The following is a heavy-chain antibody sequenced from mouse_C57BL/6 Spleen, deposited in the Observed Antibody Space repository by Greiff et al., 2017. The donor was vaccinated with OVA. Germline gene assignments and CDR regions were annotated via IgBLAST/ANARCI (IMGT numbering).Heavy chain of an antibody. CDR1: GYTFTSYW. Sequence: VQLQQPGAELVRPGSSVKLSCKASGYTFTSYWMHWVKQRPIQGLEWIGNIDPSDSETHYNQKFKDKATLTVDKSSSTAYMQLSSLTSEDSAVYYCARGEGTGGWYFDVWGTGTTVTVSS. J-gene: IGHJ1*03. D-gene: IGHD3-3*01. CDR2: IDPSDSET. CDR3: ARGEGTGGWYFDV. V-gene: IGHV1-52*01.